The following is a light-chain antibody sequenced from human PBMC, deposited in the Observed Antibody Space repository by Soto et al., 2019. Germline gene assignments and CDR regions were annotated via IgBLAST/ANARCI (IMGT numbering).Light chain of an antibody. V-gene: IGKV3-11*01. Sequence: EVVLTQSPATLSLSPGERATLSCRASENVRTFVDWYQQKPGQATRLLIYGASNRATVIPARFSGSGSGTAFTLTISNLEPEDCAVYYCQQHSHGPPWTFGQGTRVEIQ. J-gene: IGKJ1*01. CDR1: ENVRTF. CDR2: GAS. CDR3: QQHSHGPPWT.